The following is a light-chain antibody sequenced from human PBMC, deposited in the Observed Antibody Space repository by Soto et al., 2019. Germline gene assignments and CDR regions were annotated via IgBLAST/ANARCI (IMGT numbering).Light chain of an antibody. J-gene: IGLJ1*01. CDR2: EVR. Sequence: QSVLTQPASVSGSPGQSITISCTGTNSDVGSYDYVSRYQQYPGKAPKVIIYEVRNRPSGVSDRFSASKSGNTASLTISGLQAEDEAVYYCSSYTSTSTLYVFGSGTKVTVL. V-gene: IGLV2-14*01. CDR1: NSDVGSYDY. CDR3: SSYTSTSTLYV.